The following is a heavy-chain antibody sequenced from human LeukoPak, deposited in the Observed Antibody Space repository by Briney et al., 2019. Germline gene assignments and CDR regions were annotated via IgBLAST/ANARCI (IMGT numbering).Heavy chain of an antibody. CDR2: ISSSFSYI. J-gene: IGHJ5*02. CDR1: GFTFSSYS. V-gene: IGHV3-21*01. CDR3: ARDRFGAYAPNWFDP. D-gene: IGHD4-17*01. Sequence: KPGGSLRLSCAASGFTFSSYSMNWVRQAPGKGLEWVSSISSSFSYIYYAGSVKGRFTISRDNAKNSLYLQMNSLRAEDTAVYYCARDRFGAYAPNWFDPWGQGTLVTVSS.